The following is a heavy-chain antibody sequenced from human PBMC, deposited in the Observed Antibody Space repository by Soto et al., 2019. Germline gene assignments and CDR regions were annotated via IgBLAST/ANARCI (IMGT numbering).Heavy chain of an antibody. CDR3: AKAPDYSGYDLGSVSAY. Sequence: QTGGSLRLSCAASGFTFSSYAMSWVRQAPGKGLEWVSAISGSGGSTYYADSVKGRFTISRDNSKNTLYLQMNSLRAEDTAVYYCAKAPDYSGYDLGSVSAYWGQGTLVTVSS. CDR2: ISGSGGST. V-gene: IGHV3-23*01. D-gene: IGHD5-12*01. J-gene: IGHJ4*02. CDR1: GFTFSSYA.